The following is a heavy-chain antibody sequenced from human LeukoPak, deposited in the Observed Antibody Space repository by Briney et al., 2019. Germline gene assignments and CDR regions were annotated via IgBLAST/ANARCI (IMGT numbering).Heavy chain of an antibody. V-gene: IGHV3-21*01. CDR3: ASDPQWLNYFDY. Sequence: AGGSLRLSCAASGFTFNSYSMNWVRQAPGKGLEWVSSISSSSSYIYYADSVKGRFTLSRDNAKNSVYLQMNSLKAEDTAVYYCASDPQWLNYFDYWGQGTLVTVSS. D-gene: IGHD6-19*01. CDR1: GFTFNSYS. J-gene: IGHJ4*02. CDR2: ISSSSSYI.